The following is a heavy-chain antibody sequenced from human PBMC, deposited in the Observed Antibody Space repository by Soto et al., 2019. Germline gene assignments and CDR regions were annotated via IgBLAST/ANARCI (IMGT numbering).Heavy chain of an antibody. V-gene: IGHV1-8*01. J-gene: IGHJ4*02. CDR1: GYTFTSYD. Sequence: QVQLVQSGAEVKKPGASVKVSCKASGYTFTSYDINWVRQATGQGLEWMGWMNPNSGNTGYAQKFTGILTMTRKTSVGTAYMELSSLRSEDTAVYYCARDGDHDYAHFDYWGQGTLVTVAS. D-gene: IGHD4-17*01. CDR3: ARDGDHDYAHFDY. CDR2: MNPNSGNT.